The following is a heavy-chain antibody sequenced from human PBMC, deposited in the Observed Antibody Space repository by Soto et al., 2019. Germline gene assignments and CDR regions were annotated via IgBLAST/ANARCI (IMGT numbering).Heavy chain of an antibody. V-gene: IGHV5-51*01. CDR1: GYSFTSYW. D-gene: IGHD3-3*01. CDR2: IYPGDSDT. CDR3: ITDPYYDFWSGYHFDY. J-gene: IGHJ4*02. Sequence: PGESLKISCKGSGYSFTSYWIGWVRQMPGKGLEWMGIIYPGDSDTRYSPSFQGQVTISADKSISTAYLQWSSLKASDTAVYYCITDPYYDFWSGYHFDYWGQGTLVTV.